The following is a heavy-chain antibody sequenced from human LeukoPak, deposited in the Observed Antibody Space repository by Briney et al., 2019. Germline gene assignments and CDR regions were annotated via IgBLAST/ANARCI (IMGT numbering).Heavy chain of an antibody. CDR2: IYYSGST. D-gene: IGHD3-22*01. CDR1: GGSISSYY. J-gene: IGHJ4*02. CDR3: ARWHYYDSSGCFDY. Sequence: PSETLSLTCTVSGGSISSYYWSWIRQPPGKGLEGIGYIYYSGSTNYNPSLKSRVTISVDTSKNQFSLKLSSVTAADTAVYYCARWHYYDSSGCFDYWGQGTLVTVSS. V-gene: IGHV4-59*01.